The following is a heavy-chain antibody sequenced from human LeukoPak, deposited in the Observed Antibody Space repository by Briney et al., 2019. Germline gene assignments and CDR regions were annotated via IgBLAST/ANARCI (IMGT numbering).Heavy chain of an antibody. D-gene: IGHD4/OR15-4a*01. CDR2: IYHSGST. CDR1: GGSISSGGYS. V-gene: IGHV4-30-2*01. Sequence: PSETLSLTCAVSGGSISSGGYSWSWIRQPPGKGLEWIGYIYHSGSTYCNPSLKSRVTISVDRSKNQFSLKLSSVTAADTAVYYCARSKRGLTDYWGQGTLVTVSS. CDR3: ARSKRGLTDY. J-gene: IGHJ4*02.